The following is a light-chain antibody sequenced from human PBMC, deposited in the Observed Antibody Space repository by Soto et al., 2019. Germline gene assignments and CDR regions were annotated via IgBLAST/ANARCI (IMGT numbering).Light chain of an antibody. J-gene: IGKJ1*01. CDR3: QQRSNLPWT. Sequence: EIVLTQSPGTLSLSPGERATLSCRASQSVSSSSLAWYQQKRGQAPRLLIHGASNRATGIPDRFSGSGSGTDFTLTISSLEPEDFAVYYCQQRSNLPWTFGQGTKV. V-gene: IGKV3D-20*02. CDR1: QSVSSSS. CDR2: GAS.